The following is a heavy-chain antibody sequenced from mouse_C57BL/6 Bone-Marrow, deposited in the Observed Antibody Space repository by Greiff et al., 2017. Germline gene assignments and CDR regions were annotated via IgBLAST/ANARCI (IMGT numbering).Heavy chain of an antibody. V-gene: IGHV1-63*01. D-gene: IGHD1-1*01. Sequence: VQLQESGAELVRPGTSVKMSCKASGYTFTNYWIGWAKQRPGHGLEWIGDIYPGGGYTNYNEKFKGKATLTADKSSSTAYMQFSSLSSEDSAIYYCARRDYGTRFAYWGQGTLVTVSA. CDR2: IYPGGGYT. CDR3: ARRDYGTRFAY. J-gene: IGHJ3*01. CDR1: GYTFTNYW.